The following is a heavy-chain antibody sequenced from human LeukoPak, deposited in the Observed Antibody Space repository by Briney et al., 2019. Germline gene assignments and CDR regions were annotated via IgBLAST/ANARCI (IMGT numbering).Heavy chain of an antibody. D-gene: IGHD3-10*01. CDR1: GVSSSSSY. CDR2: IYYSGST. CDR3: ARHWRVTMVRGTGYYYGMDV. J-gene: IGHJ6*02. Sequence: SETLSLTCTVSGVSSSSSYWSWIRQPPGKGLEWIGYIYYSGSTNYNPSLKSRVTISVDTSKNQFSLKLSSVTAADTAVYYCARHWRVTMVRGTGYYYGMDVWGQGTTVTVSS. V-gene: IGHV4-59*08.